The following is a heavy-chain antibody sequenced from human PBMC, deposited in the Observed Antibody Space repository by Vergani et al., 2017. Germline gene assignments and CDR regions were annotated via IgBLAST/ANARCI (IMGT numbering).Heavy chain of an antibody. J-gene: IGHJ4*02. D-gene: IGHD3-3*01. CDR1: GGSFSDYY. Sequence: QVQLQEWGAGLLKTSETLSLTCGVSGGSFSDYYWSWIRQAPGMGLEWIGEVNHGGSTNYNPSLKSRVSISVDTSKNQFSLQLTSVTAADSALYFCASIARAPTRRDPPPYDWGQGVLVTVSS. V-gene: IGHV4-34*01. CDR2: VNHGGST. CDR3: ASIARAPTRRDPPPYD.